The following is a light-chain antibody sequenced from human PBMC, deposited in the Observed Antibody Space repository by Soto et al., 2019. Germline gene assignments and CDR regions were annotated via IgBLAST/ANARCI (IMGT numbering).Light chain of an antibody. V-gene: IGKV1-9*01. Sequence: DIQLTQSPSFLSASVGDRVTITCRASQDISSLLAWYQQKPGKAPKLLIYAASTLQSGVPSGFGGSGSGTEFTLTITSLQPEDFATYYCQQVKTYPLTFGGGTKVEIK. CDR1: QDISSL. CDR2: AAS. J-gene: IGKJ4*01. CDR3: QQVKTYPLT.